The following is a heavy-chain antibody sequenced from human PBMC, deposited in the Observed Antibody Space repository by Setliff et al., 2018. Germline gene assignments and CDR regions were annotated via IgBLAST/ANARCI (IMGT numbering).Heavy chain of an antibody. D-gene: IGHD4-17*01. CDR3: ARGTKTMVINYWYFDV. Sequence: SETLSLTCAVCGGSFSDYWWSWIRQLPGKGLEWIAKIHHSGSTNFHPSLKSRVAISVDPSKNRFYLNLRSVTAADTAVYFCARGTKTMVINYWYFDVWGRGTPVTVSS. CDR1: GGSFSDYW. V-gene: IGHV4-34*01. CDR2: IHHSGST. J-gene: IGHJ2*01.